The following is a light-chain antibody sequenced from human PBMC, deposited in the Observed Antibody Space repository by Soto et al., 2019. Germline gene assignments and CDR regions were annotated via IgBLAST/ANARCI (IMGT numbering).Light chain of an antibody. J-gene: IGKJ4*01. CDR1: HSVSISY. V-gene: IGKV3-20*01. CDR2: GAS. CDR3: QQYDSSPPFALT. Sequence: EIVLTQSPVTLSLSPGERATLSCRASHSVSISYLAWYQQRPGQAPRLLIYGASSRATGIPDRFSGSGSGTDFTLTINRLEPEDFAVYYCQQYDSSPPFALTFGGGTKVDIK.